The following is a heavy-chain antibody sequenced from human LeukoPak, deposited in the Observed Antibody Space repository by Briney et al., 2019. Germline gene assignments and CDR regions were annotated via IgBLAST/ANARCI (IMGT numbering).Heavy chain of an antibody. D-gene: IGHD3-10*01. CDR3: ARVVRITMVRGVAWYFDL. CDR2: IYYSGST. CDR1: GGSISSYY. J-gene: IGHJ2*01. V-gene: IGHV4-59*01. Sequence: SETLSLTCTVSGGSISSYYWSWIRQPPGKGLEWIGYIYYSGSTNYNPSLKSRVTISVDTSKNQFSLKLSSVTAADTAVYYCARVVRITMVRGVAWYFDLWGRGTLVTVSS.